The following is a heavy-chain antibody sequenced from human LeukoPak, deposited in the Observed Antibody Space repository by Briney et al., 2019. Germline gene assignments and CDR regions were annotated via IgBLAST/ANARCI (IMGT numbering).Heavy chain of an antibody. J-gene: IGHJ4*02. D-gene: IGHD1-26*01. Sequence: GGSLRLSCAASGFTFSSYEMNWVRQAPGKGLEWVSYISSSGSTIYYADSVKGRFTISRDNAKNSLYLQMNSLRAEDTAVYYCARTLRAKGKTGVDYWGQGTLVTVSS. CDR1: GFTFSSYE. CDR2: ISSSGSTI. CDR3: ARTLRAKGKTGVDY. V-gene: IGHV3-48*03.